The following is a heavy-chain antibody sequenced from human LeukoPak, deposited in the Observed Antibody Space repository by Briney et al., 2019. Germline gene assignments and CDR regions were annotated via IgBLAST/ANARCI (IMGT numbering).Heavy chain of an antibody. J-gene: IGHJ5*02. CDR1: GGSFSGYY. Sequence: SETLSLTCAVYGGSFSGYYWSWIRQPPGKGLEWIGEINHSGSTNYNPSLKSRVTISVDTSKNQFSLKLSSVTAADTAVYCCARAIRYCSGGSCYSFWFDPWGQGTLVTVSS. CDR2: INHSGST. CDR3: ARAIRYCSGGSCYSFWFDP. D-gene: IGHD2-15*01. V-gene: IGHV4-34*01.